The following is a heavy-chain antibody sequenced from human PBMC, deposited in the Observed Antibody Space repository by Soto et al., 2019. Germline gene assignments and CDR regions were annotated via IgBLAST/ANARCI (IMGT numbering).Heavy chain of an antibody. CDR3: ARESQQIGGGQVDY. CDR1: GGTFSSYA. D-gene: IGHD6-13*01. J-gene: IGHJ4*03. Sequence: SVKVSCKASGGTFSSYAISWVRQAPGQGLEWMGGIIPIFGTANYAQKFQGRVTITADESTSTAYMELSSLRSEDTAVYYCARESQQIGGGQVDYWGQGTTVTVSS. CDR2: IIPIFGTA. V-gene: IGHV1-69*13.